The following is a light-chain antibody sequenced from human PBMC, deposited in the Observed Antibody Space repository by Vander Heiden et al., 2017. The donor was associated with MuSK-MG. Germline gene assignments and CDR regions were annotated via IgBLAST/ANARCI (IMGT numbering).Light chain of an antibody. CDR3: QSYDTSLSASGV. CDR1: SSNIGAGYD. J-gene: IGLJ2*01. CDR2: SNS. Sequence: QSVLTQPPSVSGAPGQRVTISCTGSSSNIGAGYDVHWYQQLPGTAPKLLIYSNSNRPSGVPDRFSGSKSGTSASLAITGLQAKDEADYYCQSYDTSLSASGVFGGGTKLTVL. V-gene: IGLV1-40*01.